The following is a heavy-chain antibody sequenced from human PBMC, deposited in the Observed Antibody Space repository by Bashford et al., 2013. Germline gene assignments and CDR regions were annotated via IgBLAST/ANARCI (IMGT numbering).Heavy chain of an antibody. CDR2: ISSSSSTK. V-gene: IGHV3-48*02. J-gene: IGHJ4*02. CDR1: GFTFNTYS. CDR3: ARGATIE. Sequence: GGSLRLSCAASGFTFNTYSMNWFRQAPGKGLEWVSHISSSSSTKYYADSVKGRFSVSRDNVKNSVFLQMNSLRDDDTAVYYCARGATIERGQGTLVTVSS. D-gene: IGHD5-24*01.